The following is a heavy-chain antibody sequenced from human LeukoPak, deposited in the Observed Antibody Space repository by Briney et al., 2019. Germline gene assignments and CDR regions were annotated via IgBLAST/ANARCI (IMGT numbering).Heavy chain of an antibody. CDR3: ARGNYYDSSGYYPEAFDI. CDR2: INPSGGST. CDR1: GYTFTSYY. V-gene: IGHV1-46*01. Sequence: GASVKVSCKASGYTFTSYYMHWVRQAPGQGLEWMGIINPSGGSTSYAQKFQGRVTMTRDTSTSTVYMELSSLRSDDTAVYYCARGNYYDSSGYYPEAFDIWGQGTMVTVSS. D-gene: IGHD3-22*01. J-gene: IGHJ3*02.